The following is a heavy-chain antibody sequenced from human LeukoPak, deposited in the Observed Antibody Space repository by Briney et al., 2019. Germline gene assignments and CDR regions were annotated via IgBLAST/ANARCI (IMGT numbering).Heavy chain of an antibody. Sequence: SETLSLTCTVSGGSVSSYYWSWMRQSPGKGLEWIGYVYYSGSTNYKPALKSRVTIALDTSENQFSLQLSSVTAADTAVYYCAREANSPTARYWYFDLWGRGTQVTVSS. V-gene: IGHV4-59*02. CDR3: AREANSPTARYWYFDL. CDR1: GGSVSSYY. J-gene: IGHJ2*01. CDR2: VYYSGST. D-gene: IGHD2-21*01.